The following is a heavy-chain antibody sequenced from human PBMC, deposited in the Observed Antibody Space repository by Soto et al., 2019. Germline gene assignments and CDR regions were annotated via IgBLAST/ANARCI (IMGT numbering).Heavy chain of an antibody. V-gene: IGHV3-53*04. D-gene: IGHD2-15*01. CDR1: GFTVSSNY. J-gene: IGHJ6*03. Sequence: EVQLVESGGGLVQPGGSLRLSCAASGFTVSSNYMSWVRQAPGKGLEWVSVIYSGGSTYYADSVKGRFTISRHNSKNTLYIQMNSLRAEDTAVYYCARETLKYSNYYYYYYMDVWGKGTTVTVSS. CDR3: ARETLKYSNYYYYYYMDV. CDR2: IYSGGST.